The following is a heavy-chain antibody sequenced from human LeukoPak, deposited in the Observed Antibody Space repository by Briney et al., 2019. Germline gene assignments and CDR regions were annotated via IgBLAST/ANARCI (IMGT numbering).Heavy chain of an antibody. CDR3: ARLPIADCSGGSCYSYCFDY. V-gene: IGHV4-31*03. D-gene: IGHD2-15*01. Sequence: SETLSLTCTVSAGSISSGGYYWSWIRQHPGKGLEWIGYIYYSGSTYYNPSLKSRVTISVDTSKNQFSLKLSSVTAADTAVYYRARLPIADCSGGSCYSYCFDYWGQGTLVTVSS. J-gene: IGHJ4*02. CDR2: IYYSGST. CDR1: AGSISSGGYY.